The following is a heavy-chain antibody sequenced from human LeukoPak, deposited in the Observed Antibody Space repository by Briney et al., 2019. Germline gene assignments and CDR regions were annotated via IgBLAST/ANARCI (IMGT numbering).Heavy chain of an antibody. CDR2: IYYSGST. D-gene: IGHD3-3*01. V-gene: IGHV4-39*01. J-gene: IGHJ6*03. CDR3: ARRELRFLEWLGKEYYYMDV. CDR1: GGSIRSSSYY. Sequence: SETLSLTCTVSGGSIRSSSYYWGWIRQAPGKGLEWIGSIYYSGSTYYNPSLKSRVTISVDTSKNQCSLKLSSVTAADTAVYYCARRELRFLEWLGKEYYYMDVWGKGTTVTVSS.